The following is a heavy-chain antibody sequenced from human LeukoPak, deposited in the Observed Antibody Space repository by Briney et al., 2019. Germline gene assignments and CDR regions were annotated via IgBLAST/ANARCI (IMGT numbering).Heavy chain of an antibody. CDR1: GFSLSSYY. CDR2: IKEDGSEK. D-gene: IGHD2-15*01. V-gene: IGHV3-7*01. Sequence: GGSLRLSCAASGFSLSSYYMTWVRQAPGKGLEWVAYIKEDGSEKNYVDSVKGRFTISRDNAKSSLYLQMNSLRAEDTAVYYCVRDRGYCSGGNCYTVLDYWGQGTLVTVSS. J-gene: IGHJ4*02. CDR3: VRDRGYCSGGNCYTVLDY.